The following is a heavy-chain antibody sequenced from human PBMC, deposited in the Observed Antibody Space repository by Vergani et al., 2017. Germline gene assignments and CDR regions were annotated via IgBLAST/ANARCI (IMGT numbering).Heavy chain of an antibody. D-gene: IGHD7-27*01. Sequence: QVTLKESGPALVKPTQTLTLTCTFSGFSLSTSGMRVSWIGQPPGKALEWLARIDWYDDKFYRTSLKTRLTISKDTSKNQLVLTMTNMDPVDTATYYCARSSNWESTGFDYWGQGTLVTVSS. V-gene: IGHV2-70*04. CDR2: IDWYDDK. CDR1: GFSLSTSGMR. J-gene: IGHJ4*02. CDR3: ARSSNWESTGFDY.